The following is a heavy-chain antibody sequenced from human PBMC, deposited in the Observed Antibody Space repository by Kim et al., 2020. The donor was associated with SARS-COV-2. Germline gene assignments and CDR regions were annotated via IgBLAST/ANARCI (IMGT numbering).Heavy chain of an antibody. J-gene: IGHJ4*02. D-gene: IGHD2-15*01. CDR1: GFTVSSSY. Sequence: GGSLRLSCAASGFTVSSSYLTWVRQAPGKGLEWVSSIYSGGNTYYADSVKGRFTISRDHSKNTLYLEMNGLRVADTAIYYCARDRYAGGGGNTVNDYWGQGTRVTVSS. V-gene: IGHV3-53*01. CDR2: IYSGGNT. CDR3: ARDRYAGGGGNTVNDY.